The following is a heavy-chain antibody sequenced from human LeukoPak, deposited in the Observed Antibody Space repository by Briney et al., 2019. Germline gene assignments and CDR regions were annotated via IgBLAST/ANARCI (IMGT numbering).Heavy chain of an antibody. Sequence: PGGSLRLSCAASGFTFSSYAMHWVRQAPGKGLEWVAVISYDGSNKYYADSVKGRFTISRDNSKNTLYLQMNSLRAEDTAVYYCARGAAAAGVYFDYWGQGTLVTVSS. CDR2: ISYDGSNK. D-gene: IGHD6-13*01. V-gene: IGHV3-30-3*01. J-gene: IGHJ4*02. CDR3: ARGAAAAGVYFDY. CDR1: GFTFSSYA.